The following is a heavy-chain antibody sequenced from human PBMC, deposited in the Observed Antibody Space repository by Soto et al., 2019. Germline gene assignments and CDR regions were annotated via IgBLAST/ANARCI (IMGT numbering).Heavy chain of an antibody. J-gene: IGHJ6*02. D-gene: IGHD3-22*01. CDR3: ARDSYDSSGYGMDV. CDR2: IYYSGST. CDR1: GGSISSYY. Sequence: SETLSLTCTVSGGSISSYYWSWIRQPPGKGLEWIGYIYYSGSTNYNPSLKSRVTISVDTSKNQFSLKLSSVTAADTAVYYCARDSYDSSGYGMDVWGQGTTVTVPS. V-gene: IGHV4-59*01.